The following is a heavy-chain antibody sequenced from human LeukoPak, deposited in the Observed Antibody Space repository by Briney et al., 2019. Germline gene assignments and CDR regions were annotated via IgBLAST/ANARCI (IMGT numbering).Heavy chain of an antibody. CDR3: ARGLEHDY. Sequence: PGGSLRLSCAASGFTFSSYSMNWVRQAPGKGLEWVSSISSSSSYIYYADSVKGRFTISRDNSKSTLYLQMNSLRLEDTAVYFCARGLEHDYWGQGTLVTVSS. CDR2: ISSSSSYI. J-gene: IGHJ4*02. V-gene: IGHV3-21*01. CDR1: GFTFSSYS. D-gene: IGHD1/OR15-1a*01.